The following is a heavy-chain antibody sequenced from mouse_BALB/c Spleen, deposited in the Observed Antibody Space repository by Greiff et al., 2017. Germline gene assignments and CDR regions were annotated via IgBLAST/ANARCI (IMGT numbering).Heavy chain of an antibody. Sequence: EVQLQESGPGLVKPSQSLSLTCTVTGYSITSDYAWNWIRQFPGNKLEWMGYISYSGSTSYNPSLKSRISITRDTSKNQFFLQLNSVTTEDTATYYCARHYYGSPHYFDYWGQGTTLTVSS. V-gene: IGHV3-2*02. CDR2: ISYSGST. J-gene: IGHJ2*01. D-gene: IGHD1-1*01. CDR1: GYSITSDYA. CDR3: ARHYYGSPHYFDY.